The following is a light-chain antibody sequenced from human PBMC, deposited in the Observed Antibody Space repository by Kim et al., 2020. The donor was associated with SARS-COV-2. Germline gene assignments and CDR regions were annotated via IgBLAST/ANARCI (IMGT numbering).Light chain of an antibody. Sequence: SQGERATLSCRASQSVSSSHLAWYQQKPGQAPRLLMYGASSRATGIPDRFSGSGSGTDFSLTISRLEPEDFAVYYCQQYDSSPLTFGGGTKVDIK. CDR1: QSVSSSH. J-gene: IGKJ4*01. CDR2: GAS. V-gene: IGKV3-20*01. CDR3: QQYDSSPLT.